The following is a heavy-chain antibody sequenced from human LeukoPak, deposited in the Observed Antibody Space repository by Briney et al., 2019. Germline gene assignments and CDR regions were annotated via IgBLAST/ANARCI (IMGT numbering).Heavy chain of an antibody. J-gene: IGHJ4*02. CDR3: ARLSASTGTF. Sequence: SETLSLTCTVSGSSFSGYYWSWSRLPAGRGLEWIGRTYTNGGTMFNPSLKSRATMSFDTSKNLFSLQLNSMTAADTAEYYCARLSASTGTFWGQGILVTVSS. D-gene: IGHD6-13*01. V-gene: IGHV4-4*07. CDR2: TYTNGGT. CDR1: GSSFSGYY.